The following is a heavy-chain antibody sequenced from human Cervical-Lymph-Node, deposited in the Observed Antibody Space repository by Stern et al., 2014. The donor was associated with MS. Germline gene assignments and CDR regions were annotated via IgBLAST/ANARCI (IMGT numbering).Heavy chain of an antibody. CDR2: LYWYDDK. CDR1: GLSLSTSEVA. CDR3: AHCVTISRYGMDV. J-gene: IGHJ6*02. Sequence: DSGPTLVKPTQTLTLTCTFSGLSLSTSEVAVGWIRQPPGKGLEWLALLYWYDDKYYNPSLTRRPTTSKDTSEKPVGLTMTNMDPVDTGTYYCAHCVTISRYGMDVWGQGTTVTVSS. V-gene: IGHV2-5*01. D-gene: IGHD1-14*01.